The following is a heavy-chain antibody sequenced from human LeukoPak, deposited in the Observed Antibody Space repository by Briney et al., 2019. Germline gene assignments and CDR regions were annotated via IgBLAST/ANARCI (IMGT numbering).Heavy chain of an antibody. CDR2: IYYSGST. CDR1: GGSVSSGSYY. J-gene: IGHJ6*04. Sequence: SETLSLTCTVSGGSVSSGSYYWSWIRQPPGKGLEWIGYIYYSGSTNYNLSLKSRVTISVDTSKNQFSLKLSSVTAADTAVYYCARDRRIAVAGQFYYYGMDVWGKGTTVTVSS. V-gene: IGHV4-61*01. CDR3: ARDRRIAVAGQFYYYGMDV. D-gene: IGHD6-19*01.